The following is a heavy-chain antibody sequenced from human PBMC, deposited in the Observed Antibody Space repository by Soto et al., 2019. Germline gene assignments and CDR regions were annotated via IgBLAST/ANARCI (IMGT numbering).Heavy chain of an antibody. CDR2: INPNSGGT. CDR3: ARSEQLELPFDY. Sequence: ASVKVSCKASGYTFTGYYMHWVRQAPGQGLEWMGWINPNSGGTNYAQKFQGRVTMTRDTSISTAYMELSRLRSDDTAVYDCARSEQLELPFDYCGQGTLVTVSS. V-gene: IGHV1-2*02. CDR1: GYTFTGYY. J-gene: IGHJ4*02. D-gene: IGHD6-6*01.